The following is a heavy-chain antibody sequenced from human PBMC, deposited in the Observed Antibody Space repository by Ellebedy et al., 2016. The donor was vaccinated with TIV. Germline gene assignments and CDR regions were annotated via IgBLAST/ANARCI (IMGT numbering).Heavy chain of an antibody. CDR1: GGSISSYY. CDR2: IYFCGNT. CDR3: AKHDATGTAFHS. V-gene: IGHV4-59*08. J-gene: IGHJ4*02. Sequence: SETLSLTCTVSGGSISSYYWSWIRQPPGKGLEWIGYIYFCGNTNYNPSLKSRVTISVDTSKNQFSLKLSSVTAADTAVYYCAKHDATGTAFHSWGQGTLVTVSS. D-gene: IGHD1-1*01.